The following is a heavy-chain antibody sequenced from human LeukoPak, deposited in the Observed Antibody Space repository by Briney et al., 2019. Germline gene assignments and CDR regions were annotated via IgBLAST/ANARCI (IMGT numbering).Heavy chain of an antibody. J-gene: IGHJ4*02. CDR2: IYTSGST. Sequence: SETLSLTCTVSGGSISSYYWSWIRQPAGKGLEWIGRIYTSGSTNYNPSLKSRVTMSVDTSKNQFSLKLSSVTAADTAVYYCARDPSGYSYGVYFNYWGQGTLVTVSS. CDR3: ARDPSGYSYGVYFNY. D-gene: IGHD5-18*01. CDR1: GGSISSYY. V-gene: IGHV4-4*07.